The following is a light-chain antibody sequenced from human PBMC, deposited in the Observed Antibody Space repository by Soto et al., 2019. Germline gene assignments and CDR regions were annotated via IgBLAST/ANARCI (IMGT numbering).Light chain of an antibody. CDR1: QSVSSS. CDR3: QQRSNWQVT. J-gene: IGKJ5*01. V-gene: IGKV3-11*01. CDR2: DAS. Sequence: EIVLTQSPVTLSLSPGERATLSCRASQSVSSSLAWYQQKPGQAPRLLIYDASNRDTCIPARFSGSGSGTDFTLTISSLEPEDFAVYYCQQRSNWQVTFGQGTRLEIK.